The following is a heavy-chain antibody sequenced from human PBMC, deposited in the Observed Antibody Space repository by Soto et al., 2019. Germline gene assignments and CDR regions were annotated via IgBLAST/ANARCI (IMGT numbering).Heavy chain of an antibody. CDR3: AKLGYSSSWYSDY. J-gene: IGHJ4*02. D-gene: IGHD6-13*01. CDR1: GFTFDDYA. V-gene: IGHV3-9*01. Sequence: GGSLRLSCAASGFTFDDYAMHWVRQAPGKGLEWVSGISWNSGSIGYADSVKGRFTISRDNAKNSLYLQMNSLRAEDTALYYCAKLGYSSSWYSDYWGQGTLVTVSS. CDR2: ISWNSGSI.